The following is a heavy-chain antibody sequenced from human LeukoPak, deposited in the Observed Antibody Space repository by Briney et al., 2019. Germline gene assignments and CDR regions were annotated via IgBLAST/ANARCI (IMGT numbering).Heavy chain of an antibody. V-gene: IGHV4-59*08. Sequence: SETLSLTCTVSGGSFSGYYWSWIRQPPGKGLEWIAYIYYSGSTSYNPSLKSRVTIPLDTSKNQFSLKLSSVTAADTAVYYCARLYYYFDYWGQGTLVTVSS. CDR2: IYYSGST. J-gene: IGHJ4*02. CDR1: GGSFSGYY. D-gene: IGHD3-10*01. CDR3: ARLYYYFDY.